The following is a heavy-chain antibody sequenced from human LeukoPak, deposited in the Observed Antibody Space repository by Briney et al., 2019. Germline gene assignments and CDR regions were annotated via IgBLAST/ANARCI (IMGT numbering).Heavy chain of an antibody. CDR2: IKQDGSEK. J-gene: IGHJ4*02. CDR3: ARGGYCSSASCYLDY. Sequence: GGSLRLSCVASGITFSRYWMTWVRQAPGKGLEGVANIKQDGSEKYYVDSVKGRFTISRDNAKNSLYLQMNSLRAEDTAVYYCARGGYCSSASCYLDYWGQGTLVTVSS. V-gene: IGHV3-7*01. CDR1: GITFSRYW. D-gene: IGHD2-2*01.